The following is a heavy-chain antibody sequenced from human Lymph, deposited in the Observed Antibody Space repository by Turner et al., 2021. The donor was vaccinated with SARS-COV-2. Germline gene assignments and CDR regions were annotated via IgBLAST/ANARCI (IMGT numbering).Heavy chain of an antibody. Sequence: EVQLVESGGGVVRPGGSLRLSCAASVFTFDDYGMNWVRQAPGKGLEWVSSINWNGGSIGYADSVKCRFTISRDNAKNSLYLQMNSLRAEDTAFYHCARGTGATDYWGQGTLVTVSS. CDR1: VFTFDDYG. CDR3: ARGTGATDY. D-gene: IGHD1-26*01. J-gene: IGHJ4*02. V-gene: IGHV3-20*01. CDR2: INWNGGSI.